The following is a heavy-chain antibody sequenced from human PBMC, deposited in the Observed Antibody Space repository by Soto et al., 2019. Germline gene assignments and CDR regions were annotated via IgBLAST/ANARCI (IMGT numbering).Heavy chain of an antibody. CDR3: AHRQRGVYSSSSYNWFDP. J-gene: IGHJ5*02. CDR2: IYWDDDK. Sequence: QITLKESGPTLVKHTQTLTLTCTFSGFSLSTSGVGVGWIRQPPGQALEWLALIYWDDDKRYSPYLKSRITITKDTSKNQVVLTMTNMDPVDTATYYCAHRQRGVYSSSSYNWFDPWGQGTLVTVSS. V-gene: IGHV2-5*02. CDR1: GFSLSTSGVG. D-gene: IGHD6-6*01.